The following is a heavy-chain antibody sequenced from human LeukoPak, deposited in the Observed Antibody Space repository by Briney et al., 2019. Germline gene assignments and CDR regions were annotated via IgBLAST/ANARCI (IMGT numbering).Heavy chain of an antibody. CDR1: GFTVSSNF. J-gene: IGHJ4*02. Sequence: PGGSLRLSCAASGFTVSSNFMSWVRQAPGKGLEWVCIIYNIGTTYYADSVTGRFTISRGNSQNTLYLQMNSLRAEDTAVYYCARWYCTGTSCYYDYWGQGTLVTVSS. CDR3: ARWYCTGTSCYYDY. D-gene: IGHD2-2*01. V-gene: IGHV3-53*01. CDR2: IYNIGTT.